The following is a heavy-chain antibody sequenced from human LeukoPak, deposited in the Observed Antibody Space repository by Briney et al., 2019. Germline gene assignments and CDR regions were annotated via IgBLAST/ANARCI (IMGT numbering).Heavy chain of an antibody. J-gene: IGHJ4*02. CDR1: GFTFSNYG. D-gene: IGHD6-19*01. CDR3: AKDRRNIAVAGCDY. CDR2: IRYDGTGQ. Sequence: GGSLRLSCAASGFTFSNYGIHWVRQPPGKGLEWVAFIRYDGTGQFHGHSVRGRFTISRDNSKNTLYLQMNSLRAEDTAVYYCAKDRRNIAVAGCDYWGQGTLVTVSS. V-gene: IGHV3-30*02.